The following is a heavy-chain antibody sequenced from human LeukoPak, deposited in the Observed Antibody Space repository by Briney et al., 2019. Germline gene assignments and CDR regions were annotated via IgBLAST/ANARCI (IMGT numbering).Heavy chain of an antibody. CDR3: AREKKTGTTRWFDP. D-gene: IGHD1-14*01. Sequence: PSETLSLTCTVSGGSISSSSYYWGWIRQPPGKGLEWIVSIYYSGSTYYNPSLKSRVTISVDTSKNQFPLKRSSVTAADTAVYYCAREKKTGTTRWFDPWGQGTLVTVSS. CDR1: GGSISSSSYY. V-gene: IGHV4-39*02. J-gene: IGHJ5*02. CDR2: IYYSGST.